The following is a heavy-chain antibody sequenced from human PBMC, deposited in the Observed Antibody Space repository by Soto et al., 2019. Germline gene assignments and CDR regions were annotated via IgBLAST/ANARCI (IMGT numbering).Heavy chain of an antibody. CDR2: IRDKANSYAT. Sequence: EVQLVESGGGLVQPGGSLKLSCAASGFTFSGSAMHWVRQASGKGLEWVGRIRDKANSYATAYTASVKGRFTISRDDSKNTAYLQMNSLKTEDTAVYYCTRLYCGGDCEFDSWGQGTLVTVSS. D-gene: IGHD2-21*02. CDR3: TRLYCGGDCEFDS. CDR1: GFTFSGSA. V-gene: IGHV3-73*02. J-gene: IGHJ4*02.